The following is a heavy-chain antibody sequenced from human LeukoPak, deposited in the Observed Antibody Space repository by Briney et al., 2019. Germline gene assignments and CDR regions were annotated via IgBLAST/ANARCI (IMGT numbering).Heavy chain of an antibody. CDR1: GGSISSSSYY. D-gene: IGHD3-22*01. CDR3: ARHITMTRLGAFDI. V-gene: IGHV4-39*07. J-gene: IGHJ3*02. CDR2: IYYSGST. Sequence: SETLSLTCTVSGGSISSSSYYWGWIRQPPGKGLEWIGSIYYSGSTYYNPSLKSRVTISVDTSKNQFSLKLSSVTAADTAVYYCARHITMTRLGAFDIWGQGTMVTVSS.